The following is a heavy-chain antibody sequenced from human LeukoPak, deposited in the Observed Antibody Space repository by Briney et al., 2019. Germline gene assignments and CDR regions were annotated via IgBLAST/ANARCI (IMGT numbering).Heavy chain of an antibody. Sequence: GGSLRLSCAASGFTFSSYAMGWVRQAPGKGLEWVSAISGSGGSTYYADSVKGRFTISRDNSKNTLYLQMNSLRAEDTAVYYCAKGSYYDSSGSFYFDYWGQGTRVTVSS. J-gene: IGHJ4*02. V-gene: IGHV3-23*01. CDR2: ISGSGGST. D-gene: IGHD3-22*01. CDR1: GFTFSSYA. CDR3: AKGSYYDSSGSFYFDY.